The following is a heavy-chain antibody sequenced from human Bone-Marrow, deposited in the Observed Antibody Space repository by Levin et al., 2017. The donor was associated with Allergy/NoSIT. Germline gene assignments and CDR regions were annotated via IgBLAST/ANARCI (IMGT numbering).Heavy chain of an antibody. D-gene: IGHD2-21*02. Sequence: SQTLSLTCTLSGGSISSTSHYWGWIRQPPEKGLEWIGSIFYSGSSYYNPSLKSRVTISVDTSKNQFSLKLSSVTAADTAVYYCARVTGDWNAFDIWGQGTMVTVSS. CDR3: ARVTGDWNAFDI. V-gene: IGHV4-39*01. J-gene: IGHJ3*02. CDR2: IFYSGSS. CDR1: GGSISSTSHY.